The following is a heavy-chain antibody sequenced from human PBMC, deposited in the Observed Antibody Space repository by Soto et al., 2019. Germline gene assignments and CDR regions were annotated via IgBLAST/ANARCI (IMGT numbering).Heavy chain of an antibody. CDR1: GFTFSSYV. D-gene: IGHD5-12*01. J-gene: IGHJ4*02. CDR3: AKDNSPYSGYNSFDY. Sequence: EVRLLESGGGLIQPGGSLRLSCAASGFTFSSYVMSWVRQAPGTGLEWVSGISGSGTNTYYADSVKGRFTISRDNSNNTWYLQMTSLRAEDTAEYYCAKDNSPYSGYNSFDYWGEGTLVTVSS. CDR2: ISGSGTNT. V-gene: IGHV3-23*01.